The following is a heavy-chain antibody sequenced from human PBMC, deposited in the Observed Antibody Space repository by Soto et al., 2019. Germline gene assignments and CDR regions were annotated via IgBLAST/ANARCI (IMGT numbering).Heavy chain of an antibody. CDR2: IYYSGST. J-gene: IGHJ4*02. CDR3: ARGTRLQPALDY. Sequence: SETLSHTCTFSGFSISSFYLSWIRQPPGKGLEWIGYIYYSGSTNYNPSLKSRVTISVDTSKNQFSLKLSSVTAADTAVYYCARGTRLQPALDYCGQGTLVTVSS. CDR1: GFSISSFY. V-gene: IGHV4-59*01. D-gene: IGHD5-12*01.